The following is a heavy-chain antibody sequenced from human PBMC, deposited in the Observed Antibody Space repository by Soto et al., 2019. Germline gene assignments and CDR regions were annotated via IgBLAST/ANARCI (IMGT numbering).Heavy chain of an antibody. CDR3: ARDVPLNYYDGTFSYYAMDV. D-gene: IGHD3-16*01. CDR2: IIPFFKAT. Sequence: QVQLVQSGAEVKKPGSSVKVSCKASGGTFSSHAISWVRQAPGQGLEWMGGIIPFFKATNYAQKFQDRVTITADDSTGTAYMDLYSLRSEDTAVYYCARDVPLNYYDGTFSYYAMDVWGQGTTVTVSS. CDR1: GGTFSSHA. J-gene: IGHJ6*01. V-gene: IGHV1-69*01.